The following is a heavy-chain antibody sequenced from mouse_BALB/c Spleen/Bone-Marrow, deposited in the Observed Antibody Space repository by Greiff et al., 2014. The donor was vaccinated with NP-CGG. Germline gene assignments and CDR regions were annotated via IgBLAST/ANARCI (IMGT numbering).Heavy chain of an antibody. J-gene: IGHJ1*01. Sequence: EVQGVESGAELVKPGASVKLSCTASGFNIKDTYMHWVKQRPEKGLEWIGRIDPANGNTKYDPKFQGKATITADTSSNTAYLQLSSLTSEDAAVYYCARWGKLGRGYFDVWGAGTTVTVSS. CDR3: ARWGKLGRGYFDV. CDR2: IDPANGNT. CDR1: GFNIKDTY. V-gene: IGHV14-3*02. D-gene: IGHD4-1*01.